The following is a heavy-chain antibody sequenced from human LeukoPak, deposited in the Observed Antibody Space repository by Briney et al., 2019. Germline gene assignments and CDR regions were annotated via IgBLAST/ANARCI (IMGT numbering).Heavy chain of an antibody. CDR1: GGSISSYY. Sequence: SETLSLTCTVSGGSISSYYWSWIRQPPGKGLEWIGYIYYSGSTNYNPSLKSRVTISVDTSKNQFSLKLSSVTAADTAVYYCARQGDGYNSSFDYWGQGTLVTVSS. D-gene: IGHD5-12*01. V-gene: IGHV4-59*08. CDR3: ARQGDGYNSSFDY. CDR2: IYYSGST. J-gene: IGHJ4*02.